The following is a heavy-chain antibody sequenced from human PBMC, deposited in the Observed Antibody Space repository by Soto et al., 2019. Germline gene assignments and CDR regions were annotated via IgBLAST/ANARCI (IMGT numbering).Heavy chain of an antibody. J-gene: IGHJ6*03. V-gene: IGHV4-59*01. Sequence: PSETLSLTCTVSGGSISSYYWSWIRQPPGKGLEWIGYIYYSGSTNYNPSLKSRVTISVDTSKNQFSLKLSSVTAADTAVYYCARAPDYGDYIGYYYYYMDVWGKGTTVTVSS. CDR1: GGSISSYY. CDR2: IYYSGST. CDR3: ARAPDYGDYIGYYYYYMDV. D-gene: IGHD4-17*01.